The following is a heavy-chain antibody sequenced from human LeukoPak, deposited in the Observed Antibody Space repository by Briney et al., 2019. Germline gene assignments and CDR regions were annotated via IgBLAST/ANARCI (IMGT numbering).Heavy chain of an antibody. CDR1: GFIFTGYF. V-gene: IGHV3-33*08. D-gene: IGHD4-17*01. Sequence: GGSLRLSCAASGFIFTGYFMSWVRQAPGKGLEWVAVIWYDGSNKYYADSVKGRFTISRDNSKNTLYLQMNSLRAEDTAVYYCARAPGYGDYIDAFDIWGQGTMVTVSS. J-gene: IGHJ3*02. CDR2: IWYDGSNK. CDR3: ARAPGYGDYIDAFDI.